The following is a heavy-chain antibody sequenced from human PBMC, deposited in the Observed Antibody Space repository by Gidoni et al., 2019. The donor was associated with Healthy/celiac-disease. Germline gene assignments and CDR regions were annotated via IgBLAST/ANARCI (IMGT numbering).Heavy chain of an antibody. CDR2: IDPSDSYT. D-gene: IGHD3-16*01. CDR3: ARGGSVNYMDV. V-gene: IGHV5-10-1*01. CDR1: GYSFTSYW. Sequence: EVQLVQSGAEVQKPGESLRISCTGAGYSFTSYWISWVRQMPGKGMEWMGRIDPSDSYTNYSPSFQGHVTISADKSISTADLQWSSLKASDTAMYDCARGGSVNYMDVWGKGTTVTVSS. J-gene: IGHJ6*03.